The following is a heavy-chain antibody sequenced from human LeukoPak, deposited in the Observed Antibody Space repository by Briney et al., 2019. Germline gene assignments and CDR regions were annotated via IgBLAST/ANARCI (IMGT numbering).Heavy chain of an antibody. V-gene: IGHV2-70*11. Sequence: ESGPALVKPTQTLTLTCTFSGFSLSASGMCVSWIRQPPGKALEWLARIDWDDDKYYTTSLKTRFTISKDTSKNQVVLTMTDMDPVDTATYYCARGRHARDIWGQGTMVTVSS. J-gene: IGHJ3*02. CDR1: GFSLSASGMC. CDR2: IDWDDDK. CDR3: ARGRHARDI.